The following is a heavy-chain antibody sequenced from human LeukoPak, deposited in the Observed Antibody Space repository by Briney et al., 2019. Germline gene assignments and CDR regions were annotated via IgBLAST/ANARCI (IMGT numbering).Heavy chain of an antibody. V-gene: IGHV1-2*02. Sequence: GASVKVSCKASGYTFTGYYMHWVRQAPGQGLEWMGWMNPNSGGTNYEQKFQGRVTMTRDTSISTAYMELSRLRSDDTAMYYCVRVSDYGDYVPSWGQGTLVTVSX. J-gene: IGHJ5*02. CDR2: MNPNSGGT. CDR3: VRVSDYGDYVPS. CDR1: GYTFTGYY. D-gene: IGHD4-17*01.